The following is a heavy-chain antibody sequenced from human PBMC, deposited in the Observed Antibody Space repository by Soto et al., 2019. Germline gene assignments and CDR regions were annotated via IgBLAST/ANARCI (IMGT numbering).Heavy chain of an antibody. D-gene: IGHD2-15*01. CDR2: ISGSGVYT. J-gene: IGHJ4*02. CDR1: GFTFNTNA. Sequence: GGSLRLSCAASGFTFNTNAMAWVRQAPGKGLEWVSGISGSGVYTYYADSVKGRFTISRDISKNTLYLQMTSLRVEDTAIYYCAKGASYCSGGSCSDYWGQGTLVTAPQ. CDR3: AKGASYCSGGSCSDY. V-gene: IGHV3-23*01.